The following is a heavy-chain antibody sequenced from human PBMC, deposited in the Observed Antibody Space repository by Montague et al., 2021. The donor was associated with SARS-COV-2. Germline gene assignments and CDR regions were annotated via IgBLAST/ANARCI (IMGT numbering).Heavy chain of an antibody. CDR1: GDSVSRNGVA. V-gene: IGHV6-1*01. CDR3: ARDGDGWEVPFDF. D-gene: IGHD1-26*01. Sequence: CAISGDSVSRNGVAWTWIRQSPSRGLEYLGRTYYTSRWLNDQAPSVKGRLTVNPDTSKNQSSLHLNSVTPEDTAVYYCARDGDGWEVPFDFWSQGTLVTVSS. CDR2: TYYTSRWLN. J-gene: IGHJ4*01.